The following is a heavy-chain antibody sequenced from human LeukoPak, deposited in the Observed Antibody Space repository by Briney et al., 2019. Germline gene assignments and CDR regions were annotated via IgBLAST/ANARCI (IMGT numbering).Heavy chain of an antibody. V-gene: IGHV4-59*01. CDR2: IKYSGST. CDR1: GGSISSYY. CDR3: ARGANSNHPGLDN. J-gene: IGHJ4*02. D-gene: IGHD4-11*01. Sequence: SETLSLTCTVSGGSISSYYWSWIRQPPGKGLEWIGYIKYSGSTNYNPSLKSRVTISVGTSKNQVSLKLSSVTAADTAVYYCARGANSNHPGLDNWGQGTLVTVSS.